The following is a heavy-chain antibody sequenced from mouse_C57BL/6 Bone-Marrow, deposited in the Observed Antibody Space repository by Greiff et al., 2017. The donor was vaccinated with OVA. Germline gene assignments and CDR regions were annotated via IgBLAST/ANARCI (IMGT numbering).Heavy chain of an antibody. J-gene: IGHJ4*01. Sequence: EVHLVESGGDLVKPGGSLKLSCAASGFTFSSYGMSWVRQTPDKRLEWVATISSGGSYTYYTDSVKGRFTISRDNAKNTLYLQMSSLKSEDTAMYYCARQGVLCYAMDYWGQGTSVTVSS. CDR1: GFTFSSYG. V-gene: IGHV5-6*01. D-gene: IGHD1-1*02. CDR2: ISSGGSYT. CDR3: ARQGVLCYAMDY.